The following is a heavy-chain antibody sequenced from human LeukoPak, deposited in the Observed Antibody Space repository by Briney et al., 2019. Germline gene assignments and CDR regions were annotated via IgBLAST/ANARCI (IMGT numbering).Heavy chain of an antibody. Sequence: GGSLRLSCAASGFTFSSYAMSWVRQAPGKGLEWVSAISGSGGSTYYADSVKGRFTISRDNSKNTLYLQMNSLRAEDTAVYYCAKDYALPIAAAARGDFQHWGQGTLVTVSS. J-gene: IGHJ1*01. D-gene: IGHD6-13*01. CDR2: ISGSGGST. CDR3: AKDYALPIAAAARGDFQH. CDR1: GFTFSSYA. V-gene: IGHV3-23*01.